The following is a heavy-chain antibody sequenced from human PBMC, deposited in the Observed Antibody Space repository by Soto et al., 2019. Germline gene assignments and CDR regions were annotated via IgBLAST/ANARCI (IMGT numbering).Heavy chain of an antibody. Sequence: GASVKVSCKASGYTFTSDYMYWVRQAPGQGLEWMGIINPSGGSTNYAQKFQGWVTMTRDTSISTAYMELSRLRSDDTAVYYCARGSLLWFGKLLPRKENSFDPWGQGALVTVSS. CDR1: GYTFTSDY. D-gene: IGHD3-10*01. CDR3: ARGSLLWFGKLLPRKENSFDP. V-gene: IGHV1-2*04. J-gene: IGHJ5*02. CDR2: INPSGGST.